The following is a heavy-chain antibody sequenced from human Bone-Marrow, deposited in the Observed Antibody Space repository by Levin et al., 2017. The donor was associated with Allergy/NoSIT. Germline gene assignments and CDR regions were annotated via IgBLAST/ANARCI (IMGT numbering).Heavy chain of an antibody. Sequence: PGGSLRLSCAASGFSFSNAWMSWVRQAPGKGLEWLGVIKSKRDGETIHYSAPVNGRFTISRDDSKDTVYLQMNSLKTEDTAVYYCATGNIGWWDYWGQGTLVTVSS. V-gene: IGHV3-15*01. J-gene: IGHJ4*02. CDR1: GFSFSNAW. CDR2: IKSKRDGETI. CDR3: ATGNIGWWDY. D-gene: IGHD6-19*01.